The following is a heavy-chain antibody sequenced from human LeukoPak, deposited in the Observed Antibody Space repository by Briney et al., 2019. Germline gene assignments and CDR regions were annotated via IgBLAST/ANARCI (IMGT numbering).Heavy chain of an antibody. J-gene: IGHJ3*02. CDR3: ARDRGYYDSSGYHGKAFDI. D-gene: IGHD3-22*01. V-gene: IGHV4-39*07. Sequence: SETLSLTCTVSGGSISSSSYYWGWIRQPPGKGLEWIGSIYYSGSTCYNPSLKSRVTISVDTSKNQFSLKLSSVTAADTAVYYCARDRGYYDSSGYHGKAFDIWGQGTMVTVSS. CDR2: IYYSGST. CDR1: GGSISSSSYY.